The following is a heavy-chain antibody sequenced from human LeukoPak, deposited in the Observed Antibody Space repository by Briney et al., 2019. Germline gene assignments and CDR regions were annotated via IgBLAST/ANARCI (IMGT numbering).Heavy chain of an antibody. D-gene: IGHD3-22*01. Sequence: SETLSLTCTVSGYSISSGYYWGWIRQPPGKGLEWIGSIYHSGSTYYNPSLKSRVTISVDTSKNQFSLKLSSVTAADTAVYYCARDGWYYYDSSGYYEIVYWGQGTLVTVSS. CDR3: ARDGWYYYDSSGYYEIVY. J-gene: IGHJ4*02. CDR1: GYSISSGYY. CDR2: IYHSGST. V-gene: IGHV4-38-2*02.